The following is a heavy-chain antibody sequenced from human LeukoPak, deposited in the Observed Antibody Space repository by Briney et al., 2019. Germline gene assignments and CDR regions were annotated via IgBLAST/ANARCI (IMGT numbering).Heavy chain of an antibody. CDR3: ARVHYDYVWGSYRSRHFDY. CDR1: GGSFSGYY. V-gene: IGHV4-34*01. CDR2: IDHSGST. D-gene: IGHD3-16*02. J-gene: IGHJ4*02. Sequence: SETLSLTCAVYGGSFSGYYWSWIRQPPGKGLEWIGEIDHSGSTNYNPSLKSRVTISVDTSKNQFSLKLSSVTAADTAVYYCARVHYDYVWGSYRSRHFDYWGQGTLVTVSS.